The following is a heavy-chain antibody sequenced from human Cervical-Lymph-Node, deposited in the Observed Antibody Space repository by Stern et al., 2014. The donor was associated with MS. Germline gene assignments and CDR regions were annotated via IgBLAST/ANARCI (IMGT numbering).Heavy chain of an antibody. CDR1: GGSISSSSYY. Sequence: QLQLQESGPGLVKPSETLSLTCTVSGGSISSSSYYWGWIRQPPGKGLEWIGNIYYSGSTSYHQSLKSRSTISVDTPKTHFPLRLNSVTAADTAVYFCARLYGSAFDYWGQGSLVTVSS. V-gene: IGHV4-39*01. CDR2: IYYSGST. J-gene: IGHJ4*02. CDR3: ARLYGSAFDY. D-gene: IGHD3-10*01.